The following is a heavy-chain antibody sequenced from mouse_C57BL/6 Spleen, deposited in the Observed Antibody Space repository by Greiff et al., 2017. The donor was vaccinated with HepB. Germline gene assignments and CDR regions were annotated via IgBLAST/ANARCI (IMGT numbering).Heavy chain of an antibody. D-gene: IGHD1-1*01. CDR2: IDPSDSYT. V-gene: IGHV1-69*01. CDR3: ARWDGSSYWYFDV. CDR1: GYTFTSYW. J-gene: IGHJ1*03. Sequence: VQLQQSGAELVMPGASVKLSCKASGYTFTSYWMHWVKQRPGQGLEWIGEIDPSDSYTNYNQKFKGKSTLTVDKSSSTAYMQLSSLTSEDSAVYYCARWDGSSYWYFDVWGTGTTVTVSS.